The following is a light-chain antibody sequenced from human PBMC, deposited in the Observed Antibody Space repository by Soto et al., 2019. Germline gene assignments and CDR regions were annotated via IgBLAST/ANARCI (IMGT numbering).Light chain of an antibody. V-gene: IGKV3-11*01. CDR3: QQRSNWPHSS. Sequence: EIVLTQSPATLSLSPGERATLSCRASQSVSSYLAWYQQKPGQAPRRLIYDASNRATGIPARFSGSGSGTDFTLTISSLEPEDFAVYYCQQRSNWPHSSFGPGTKVDIK. CDR1: QSVSSY. CDR2: DAS. J-gene: IGKJ3*01.